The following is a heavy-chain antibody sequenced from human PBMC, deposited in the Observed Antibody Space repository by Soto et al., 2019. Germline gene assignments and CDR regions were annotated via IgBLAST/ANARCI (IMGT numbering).Heavy chain of an antibody. CDR3: ARLGDSYGSGNLDY. V-gene: IGHV4-59*08. CDR2: IYYTGTT. CDR1: GGSISSYY. Sequence: QVQLQESGPGLVKPSETLSLTCTVSGGSISSYYWSWIRQPPGRGLEWIGYIYYTGTTSYIPSLKSRVTISVDTSKNQFSLKLSSVTAADTAVYYCARLGDSYGSGNLDYWGQGTLVTVSS. J-gene: IGHJ4*02. D-gene: IGHD3-10*01.